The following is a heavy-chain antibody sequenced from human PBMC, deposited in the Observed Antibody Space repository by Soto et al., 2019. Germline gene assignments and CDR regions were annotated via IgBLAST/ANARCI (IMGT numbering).Heavy chain of an antibody. V-gene: IGHV4-34*01. CDR2: INHSGST. CDR3: AVTTAWAFDY. Sequence: SETLSLTCAVYGGSFNGYYWSWIRQPPGKGLEWIGEINHSGSTNYNPSLKSRVTISVDTSKNQFSLKLSSVTAADTAVYYCAVTTAWAFDYRGQGTLVTVS. J-gene: IGHJ4*02. CDR1: GGSFNGYY. D-gene: IGHD4-4*01.